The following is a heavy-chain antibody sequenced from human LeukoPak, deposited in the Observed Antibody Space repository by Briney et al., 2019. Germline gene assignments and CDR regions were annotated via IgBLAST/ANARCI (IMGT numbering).Heavy chain of an antibody. CDR1: GFTFSNAW. CDR2: IKSKTDGGTT. D-gene: IGHD3-9*01. V-gene: IGHV3-15*01. Sequence: MTGGSLRLSCAASGFTFSNAWMSWVRQAPGKGLEWVGRIKSKTDGGTTDYAAPVKGRFTISRDDSKNTLYLQMNSLKMEDSAVYCCATDYLYDILTGSKYWGQGTLVTVSS. CDR3: ATDYLYDILTGSKY. J-gene: IGHJ4*02.